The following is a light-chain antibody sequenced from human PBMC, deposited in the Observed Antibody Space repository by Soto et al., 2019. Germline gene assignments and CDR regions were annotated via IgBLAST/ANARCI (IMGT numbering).Light chain of an antibody. J-gene: IGKJ5*01. V-gene: IGKV3-15*01. CDR3: QQYHHWPPIT. CDR2: GAS. Sequence: EIVMAQSPATLSFSPLGRGPLXWMASQSVGSFLAWYQQKPGQAPRLLIYGASTRAAGVPVRFSGSGSGTEFTLTINRLEPEDFAVYYCQQYHHWPPITFGQGTRLENK. CDR1: QSVGSF.